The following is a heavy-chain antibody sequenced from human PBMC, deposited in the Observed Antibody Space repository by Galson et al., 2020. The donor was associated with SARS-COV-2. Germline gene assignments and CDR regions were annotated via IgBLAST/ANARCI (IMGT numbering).Heavy chain of an antibody. V-gene: IGHV3-23*01. CDR2: ISGSGSTT. CDR3: AKRHRDSSGFDY. D-gene: IGHD3-22*01. Sequence: GESLKISCVASGFTFNTYAMNWLRQAPGKGLEWVSGISGSGSTTYYAGSVKGRFTISRDNSQNTLYLQMNSLRAEDTAVYYCAKRHRDSSGFDYCCQGARVAVSS. J-gene: IGHJ4*02. CDR1: GFTFNTYA.